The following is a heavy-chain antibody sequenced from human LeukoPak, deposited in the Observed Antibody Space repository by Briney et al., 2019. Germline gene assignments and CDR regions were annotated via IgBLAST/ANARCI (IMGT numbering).Heavy chain of an antibody. CDR2: IYSGGST. CDR3: ARGGHSSGWDKDNFDY. D-gene: IGHD6-19*01. CDR1: GFTVSSNY. Sequence: PGGSLRLSCAASGFTVSSNYMSWVRQAPGKGLEWVSVIYSGGSTYYADSVKGRFTISRDNSKNTLYLQMNSLRAEDTAVYYCARGGHSSGWDKDNFDYWGQGTLVTVSS. J-gene: IGHJ4*02. V-gene: IGHV3-53*01.